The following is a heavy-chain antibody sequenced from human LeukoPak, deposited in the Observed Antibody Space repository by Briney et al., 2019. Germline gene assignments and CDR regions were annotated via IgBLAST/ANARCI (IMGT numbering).Heavy chain of an antibody. V-gene: IGHV3-15*05. Sequence: PEGSLRLSCAASGFTFINAWMAWVRQAPGKGLEWVGRIKAKAHGGTIEYAAPVKGRFTISRDDSKNTLFLQVNSLKIEDTAVYYCTTVTLRPVGLWGQGTLVTVSS. J-gene: IGHJ4*02. D-gene: IGHD3-10*01. CDR2: IKAKAHGGTI. CDR1: GFTFINAW. CDR3: TTVTLRPVGL.